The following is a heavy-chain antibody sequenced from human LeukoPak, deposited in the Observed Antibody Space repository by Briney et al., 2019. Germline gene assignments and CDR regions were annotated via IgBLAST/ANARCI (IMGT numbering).Heavy chain of an antibody. Sequence: ASVKVSCKTSGYTFISYGISWVRQAPGQGLEWMGGIIPIFGTANYAQKFQGRVTITADESTSTAYMELSSLRSEDTAVYYCARRTRNYGDYSPFDPWGQGTLVTVSS. CDR2: IIPIFGTA. CDR3: ARRTRNYGDYSPFDP. J-gene: IGHJ5*02. CDR1: GYTFISYG. V-gene: IGHV1-69*13. D-gene: IGHD4-17*01.